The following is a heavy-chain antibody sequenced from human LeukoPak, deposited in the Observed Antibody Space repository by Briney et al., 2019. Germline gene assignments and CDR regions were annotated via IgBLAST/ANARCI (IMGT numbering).Heavy chain of an antibody. Sequence: HPGRSLRLSCVASGFTFSSYGMHWVRQAPGKGLEWVAVISYDGSDKDYADSLKGRFTISRDNSKNTLYLQMNSLRAEDTAVYYCAKDTVDYYYYMDVWGKGTTVTISS. D-gene: IGHD4-11*01. CDR2: ISYDGSDK. J-gene: IGHJ6*03. CDR1: GFTFSSYG. CDR3: AKDTVDYYYYMDV. V-gene: IGHV3-30*18.